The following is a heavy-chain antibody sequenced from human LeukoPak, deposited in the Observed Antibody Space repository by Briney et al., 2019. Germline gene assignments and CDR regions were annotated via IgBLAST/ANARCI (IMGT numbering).Heavy chain of an antibody. CDR3: ARWEGNGYYFDY. D-gene: IGHD3-22*01. Sequence: PGGSLRLSCAAPGFTFSSFWMSWVRQAPGKGLEWVANIKQDGSEEYYVDSVKGRFTISRDNAKNSLYLQMNSLRAEDTAVYYCARWEGNGYYFDYRGQGTLVTVSS. V-gene: IGHV3-7*01. CDR2: IKQDGSEE. CDR1: GFTFSSFW. J-gene: IGHJ4*02.